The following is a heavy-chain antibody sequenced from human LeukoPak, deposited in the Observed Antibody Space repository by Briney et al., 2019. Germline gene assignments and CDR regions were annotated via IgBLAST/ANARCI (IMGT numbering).Heavy chain of an antibody. CDR1: VYTFTSYD. CDR3: ARQIVQLERRLDY. D-gene: IGHD1-1*01. CDR2: MNPNSGNT. Sequence: VASVNVSCKASVYTFTSYDINWVRQATGQGLEGMGWMNPNSGNTGYAQKSQGRVTMTRNTSISTAYMELSSLRSEDTAVYYCARQIVQLERRLDYWGQGTLVTVSS. V-gene: IGHV1-8*01. J-gene: IGHJ4*02.